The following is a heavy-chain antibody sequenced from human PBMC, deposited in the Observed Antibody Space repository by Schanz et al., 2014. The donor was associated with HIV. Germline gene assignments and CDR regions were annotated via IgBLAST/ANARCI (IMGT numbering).Heavy chain of an antibody. CDR1: GYIFTSNG. Sequence: QVQLVQSGAEVKKPGASVRVSCKTSGYIFTSNGISWVRQAPGQGLEWMGWISPSNGNTNYAQKFQGRVTMTTDTSTSTAYMDLRSLRSDDTAVYFCTINQYQLLPFDYWGQGTLVSVSS. CDR2: ISPSNGNT. V-gene: IGHV1-18*01. D-gene: IGHD1-1*01. CDR3: TINQYQLLPFDY. J-gene: IGHJ4*02.